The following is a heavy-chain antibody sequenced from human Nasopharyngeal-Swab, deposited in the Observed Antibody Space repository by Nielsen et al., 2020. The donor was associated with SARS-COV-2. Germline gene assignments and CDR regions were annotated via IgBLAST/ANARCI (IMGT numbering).Heavy chain of an antibody. CDR1: GASVSSNSAA. Sequence: SETLSLTCAISGASVSSNSAAWNWIRQSPSRGLEWLGRTYYRSKWYNDYAVSVKSRITINPDTSKNQFSLQLNSVTPEDTAVYYCARATLWFGEFHFDYWGQGTLVTVSS. CDR2: TYYRSKWYN. CDR3: ARATLWFGEFHFDY. V-gene: IGHV6-1*01. D-gene: IGHD3-10*01. J-gene: IGHJ4*02.